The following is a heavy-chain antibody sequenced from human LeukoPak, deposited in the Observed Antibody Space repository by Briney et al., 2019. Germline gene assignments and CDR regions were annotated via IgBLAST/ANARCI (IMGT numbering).Heavy chain of an antibody. CDR3: VKRGVCSSTSCSDLIYFDY. J-gene: IGHJ4*02. V-gene: IGHV3-23*01. Sequence: PGGSLRLSCAASGFTFSSSAMSWVRQVPGKGLEWVSGISASGGSTSYADSVRGRFTISRDNSKNTLYLQMSSLRAEDTAVYYCVKRGVCSSTSCSDLIYFDYWGQGTLVTVSS. CDR1: GFTFSSSA. CDR2: ISASGGST. D-gene: IGHD2-2*01.